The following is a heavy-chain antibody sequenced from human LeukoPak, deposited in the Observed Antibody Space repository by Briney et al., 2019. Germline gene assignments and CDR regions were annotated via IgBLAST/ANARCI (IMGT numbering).Heavy chain of an antibody. J-gene: IGHJ4*02. V-gene: IGHV3-30*18. CDR2: ISYDGSNK. CDR1: GFTFSSYG. CDR3: AKDSSGYY. Sequence: PGGSLRLSCAASGFTFSSYGMHWVRQAPGKGLEWVAVISYDGSNKYYADSVKGRFTISRDNSKNTLYLQMDSLRAEDTAVYYCAKDSSGYYWGQGTLVTVSS. D-gene: IGHD3-22*01.